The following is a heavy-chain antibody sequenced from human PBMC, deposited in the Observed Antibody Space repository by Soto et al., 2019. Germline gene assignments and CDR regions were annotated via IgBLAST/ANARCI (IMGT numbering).Heavy chain of an antibody. CDR2: ISYDGSNK. CDR3: AKDRAGGVYNYYGMDV. D-gene: IGHD3-16*01. J-gene: IGHJ6*02. Sequence: GGSLRLSCAASGFTFSSYGMHWVRQAPGKGLEWVAVISYDGSNKYYADSVKGRFTISRDNSKNTLYLQMNSLRAEDTAVYYCAKDRAGGVYNYYGMDVWGQGTTVTVSS. V-gene: IGHV3-30*18. CDR1: GFTFSSYG.